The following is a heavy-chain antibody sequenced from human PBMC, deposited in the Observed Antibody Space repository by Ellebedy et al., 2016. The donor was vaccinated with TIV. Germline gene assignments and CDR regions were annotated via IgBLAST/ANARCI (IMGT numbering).Heavy chain of an antibody. D-gene: IGHD3-16*01. CDR1: GFTFSSYA. Sequence: GGSLRLXXAASGFTFSSYAMHWVRQAPGKGLEWVAVISYDGSNKYYADSVKGRFTISRDNSKNTLYLQMNSLRAEDTAVYYCARVGGEFTGGDYYYYYYGMDVWGQGTTVTVSS. CDR2: ISYDGSNK. V-gene: IGHV3-30-3*01. CDR3: ARVGGEFTGGDYYYYYYGMDV. J-gene: IGHJ6*02.